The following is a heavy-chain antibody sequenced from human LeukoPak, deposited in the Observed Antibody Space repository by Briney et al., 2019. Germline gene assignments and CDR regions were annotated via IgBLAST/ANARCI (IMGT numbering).Heavy chain of an antibody. Sequence: GGSLRLSCAASGFTFSTFAMIWVRQPPGKGLEWVSSIFPSGGEIHYADSVRGRFTISRDNSKSTLSLQMSSLRADDTALYFCARLHRYGYYYYYMDVWGKGTTVSVSS. CDR3: ARLHRYGYYYYYMDV. CDR2: IFPSGGEI. D-gene: IGHD5-18*01. V-gene: IGHV3-23*01. CDR1: GFTFSTFA. J-gene: IGHJ6*03.